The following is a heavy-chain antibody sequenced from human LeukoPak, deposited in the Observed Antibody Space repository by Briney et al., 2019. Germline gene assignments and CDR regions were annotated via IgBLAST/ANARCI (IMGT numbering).Heavy chain of an antibody. J-gene: IGHJ4*02. Sequence: GRSLRLSCAASGFTFSSYGMHWVRQAPGKGLERVAFIRYDGSNKYYADSVKGRFTISRDNSKNTLYLQMNSLRAEDTAVYYCAKDHSSSWYPPDYWGQGTLVTVSS. CDR2: IRYDGSNK. CDR3: AKDHSSSWYPPDY. D-gene: IGHD6-13*01. CDR1: GFTFSSYG. V-gene: IGHV3-30*02.